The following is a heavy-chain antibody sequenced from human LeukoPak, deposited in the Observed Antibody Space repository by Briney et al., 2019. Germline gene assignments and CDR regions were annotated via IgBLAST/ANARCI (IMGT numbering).Heavy chain of an antibody. V-gene: IGHV3-23*01. J-gene: IGHJ4*02. Sequence: GGSLRLSCAASGFTFSSYAMSWVRQAPGKGLEWVSSISHSGTTTYYADSVKGRFTISRDNSKNTLYLQMNSLRAEDTAVYYCARGPSGYHNTGGQGTLVTISS. D-gene: IGHD5-12*01. CDR1: GFTFSSYA. CDR2: ISHSGTTT. CDR3: ARGPSGYHNT.